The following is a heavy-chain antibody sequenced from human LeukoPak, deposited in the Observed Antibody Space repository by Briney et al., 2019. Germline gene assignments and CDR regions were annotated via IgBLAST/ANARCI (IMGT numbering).Heavy chain of an antibody. Sequence: SVKVSCKASGGTFSSYAISWVRQAPGQGLEWMGRIIPTFGTANYAQKFQGRVTITTDESTSTAYMELSSLRSEDTAVYYCARDPGDYYDSSGYRRWFDPWGQGTLVSVSS. D-gene: IGHD3-22*01. J-gene: IGHJ5*02. CDR3: ARDPGDYYDSSGYRRWFDP. CDR1: GGTFSSYA. CDR2: IIPTFGTA. V-gene: IGHV1-69*05.